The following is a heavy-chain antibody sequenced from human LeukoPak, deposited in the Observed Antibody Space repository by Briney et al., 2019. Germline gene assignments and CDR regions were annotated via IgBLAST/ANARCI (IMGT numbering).Heavy chain of an antibody. Sequence: GGSLRLSCAASGFTFSSYAMRWVRQAPGKGLEWVSVISGSGGRTYYADSVKGRFTISRDNSKNTLYVQLNSLRAEDTAVYYCGKDVLAAMIDYYFDSWGQGTLVTVSS. CDR2: ISGSGGRT. J-gene: IGHJ4*02. CDR1: GFTFSSYA. V-gene: IGHV3-23*01. CDR3: GKDVLAAMIDYYFDS. D-gene: IGHD2-2*01.